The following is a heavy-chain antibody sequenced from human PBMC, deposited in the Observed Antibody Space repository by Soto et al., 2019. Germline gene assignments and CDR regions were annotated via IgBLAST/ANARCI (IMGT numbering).Heavy chain of an antibody. D-gene: IGHD6-19*01. V-gene: IGHV4-61*01. CDR2: ISYSGST. CDR1: GDSVSSASYY. J-gene: IGHJ4*02. CDR3: ARGRYSSGWFDF. Sequence: SETLSLTCPVSGDSVSSASYYWDWIRQPPGQGLEWIGYISYSGSTDYNPTLKSRVTISVDTSKNQFSLKLSSATAADTAVYYCARGRYSSGWFDFWGQGTRVTVSS.